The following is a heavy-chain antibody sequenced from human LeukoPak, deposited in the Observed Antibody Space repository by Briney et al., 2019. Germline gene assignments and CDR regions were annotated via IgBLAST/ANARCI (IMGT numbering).Heavy chain of an antibody. CDR3: AKTSSGYYYEPYYFDY. V-gene: IGHV3-9*01. D-gene: IGHD3-22*01. CDR2: ISWNSGSI. J-gene: IGHJ4*02. CDR1: GFTFDDYA. Sequence: GGSLRLSCAASGFTFDDYAMHWVRQAPGKGLEWVSGISWNSGSIGYADSVKGRFTISRGNAKNSLYPQMNSLRAEDTALYYCAKTSSGYYYEPYYFDYWGQGTLVTVSS.